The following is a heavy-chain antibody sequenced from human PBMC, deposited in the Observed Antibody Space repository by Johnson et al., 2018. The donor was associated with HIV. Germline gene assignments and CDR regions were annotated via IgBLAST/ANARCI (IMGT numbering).Heavy chain of an antibody. V-gene: IGHV3-30*02. CDR3: ARDYYDSSGYYSPGGEAFDI. CDR1: GFTFSSYA. Sequence: QVQLVESGGGLVQPGGSLRLSCAASGFTFSSYAMSWVRQAPGKGLEWVAFIRYDGSNKYYADSVKGRFTISRDNAKNSLYLQMNSLRAEDTALYYCARDYYDSSGYYSPGGEAFDIWGQGTMVTVSS. CDR2: IRYDGSNK. D-gene: IGHD3-22*01. J-gene: IGHJ3*02.